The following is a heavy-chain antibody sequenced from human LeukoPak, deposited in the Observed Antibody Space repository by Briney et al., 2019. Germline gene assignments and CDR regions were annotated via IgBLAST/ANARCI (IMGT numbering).Heavy chain of an antibody. D-gene: IGHD7-27*01. CDR1: GFTFDDYA. CDR3: AKDRRPGENYFDY. V-gene: IGHV3-9*01. Sequence: RSLRLSCAASGFTFDDYAMHWVRQAPGKGLEGGSVISWNSGSIGYADSVKGRFTISRDNAKNSLYLQMNSLRAEDTALYYCAKDRRPGENYFDYWGQGTLVTVSS. J-gene: IGHJ4*02. CDR2: ISWNSGSI.